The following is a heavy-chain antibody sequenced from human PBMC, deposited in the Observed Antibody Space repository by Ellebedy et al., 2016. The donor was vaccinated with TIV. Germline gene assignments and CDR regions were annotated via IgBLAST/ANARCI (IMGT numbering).Heavy chain of an antibody. Sequence: GGSLRLSCAASGFPFSSYAMTWVRQAPGKGLEWVSSISDTSADIYYADSVQGRFTISRDNTKKSLFLQMNSLRAEDTALYYCARVFSSGWYYAFDIWGQGTMVTVSS. V-gene: IGHV3-21*01. CDR2: ISDTSADI. D-gene: IGHD6-19*01. CDR1: GFPFSSYA. J-gene: IGHJ3*02. CDR3: ARVFSSGWYYAFDI.